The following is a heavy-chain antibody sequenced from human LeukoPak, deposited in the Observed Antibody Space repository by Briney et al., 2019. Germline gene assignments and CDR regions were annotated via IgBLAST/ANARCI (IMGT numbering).Heavy chain of an antibody. CDR3: AKQMLGIAAAGTLFPDY. CDR1: GFTFSSYA. V-gene: IGHV3-23*01. CDR2: ISGSGGST. D-gene: IGHD6-13*01. J-gene: IGHJ4*02. Sequence: GGSLRLSCAASGFTFSSYAMSWVRQAPGKGLEWVSAISGSGGSTYYADSVKGRFTISRDNSKNTLYLQKNSLRAEDTAVYYCAKQMLGIAAAGTLFPDYWGQGTMVTVSS.